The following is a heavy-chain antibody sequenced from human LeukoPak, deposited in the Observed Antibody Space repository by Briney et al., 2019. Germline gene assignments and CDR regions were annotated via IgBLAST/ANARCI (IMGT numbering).Heavy chain of an antibody. V-gene: IGHV4-59*01. CDR1: GDSISSYY. CDR3: ARAGSAYYYAMDV. Sequence: SETLSLTCTVSGDSISSYYWSWIRQPPGKGLEWVGYIYYSGSTNYNPSLKSRVTISIDTSKNQFSLKLSSVTAADSALYYCARAGSAYYYAMDVWGQGTTVTVSS. D-gene: IGHD3-10*01. CDR2: IYYSGST. J-gene: IGHJ6*02.